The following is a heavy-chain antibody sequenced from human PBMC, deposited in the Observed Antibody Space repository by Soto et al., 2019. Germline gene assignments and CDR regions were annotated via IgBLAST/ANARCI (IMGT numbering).Heavy chain of an antibody. Sequence: PGGSLRLSCAVSGFTFSNYAMNWVRQAPGKGLEWVSVVSGSGSSTYYADSVKGRFTISRDNSKNTLYLQMNSLRAEDTAVYYCAKAPRGRAAAGNYYGMDVWGQGTTVTV. J-gene: IGHJ6*02. CDR3: AKAPRGRAAAGNYYGMDV. CDR2: VSGSGSST. V-gene: IGHV3-23*01. CDR1: GFTFSNYA. D-gene: IGHD6-13*01.